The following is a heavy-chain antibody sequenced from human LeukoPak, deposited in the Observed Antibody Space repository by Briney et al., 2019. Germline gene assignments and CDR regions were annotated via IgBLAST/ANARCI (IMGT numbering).Heavy chain of an antibody. D-gene: IGHD5-24*01. J-gene: IGHJ4*02. Sequence: PGGSLRLSCAASGFTFSNYWMSWVRQAPGKGPEWVANLKQDGSEKYYGDSVKGRFTISRDNAKNSLYLQMSSLKTEDTAVYFCARGETATIRGPYFDYWGQGILVTVSS. V-gene: IGHV3-7*03. CDR3: ARGETATIRGPYFDY. CDR1: GFTFSNYW. CDR2: LKQDGSEK.